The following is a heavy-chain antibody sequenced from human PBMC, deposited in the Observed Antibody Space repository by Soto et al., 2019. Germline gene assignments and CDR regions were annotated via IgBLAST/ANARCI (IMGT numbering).Heavy chain of an antibody. CDR1: GFTFGDYA. CDR3: TRLVPAAIGSHYYGMDV. V-gene: IGHV3-49*03. Sequence: GGSLRLSCTASGFTFGDYAMSWSRQAPGKGLEWVGFIRSKAYGGTTEYAASVKGGFTISRDDSKSIAYLQMNSLKTEDTAVYYCTRLVPAAIGSHYYGMDVWGQGTTVTVSS. J-gene: IGHJ6*02. CDR2: IRSKAYGGTT. D-gene: IGHD2-2*01.